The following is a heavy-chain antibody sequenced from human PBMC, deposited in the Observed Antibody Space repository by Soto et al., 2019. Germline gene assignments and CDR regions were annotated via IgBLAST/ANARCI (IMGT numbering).Heavy chain of an antibody. V-gene: IGHV1-18*01. CDR3: ARDLINSGWVGDY. CDR2: ISIYNGDT. CDR1: GYTFTNYD. Sequence: QVQLVQSGAEVKKPGASVKVSCKASGYTFTNYDISWVRQAPGQGLEWMGWISIYNGDTNYAQKLQGRVTMTADTSTSTAYMELRSLTSDDTAVYYCARDLINSGWVGDYWCQGTLVTVAS. D-gene: IGHD6-19*01. J-gene: IGHJ4*02.